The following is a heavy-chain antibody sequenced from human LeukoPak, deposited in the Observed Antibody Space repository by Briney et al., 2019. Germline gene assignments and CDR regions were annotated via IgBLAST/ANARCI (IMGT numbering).Heavy chain of an antibody. J-gene: IGHJ4*02. CDR3: ARGNPGRHFDY. Sequence: SETLSLTCAVYGGPFSGYYWSWIRQPPGKGLEWIGEINHSGSTNYNPSLKRRLTISVDTSKNPFSLKLSPVTAADTAVYYCARGNPGRHFDYWGQGTLVTVSS. V-gene: IGHV4-34*01. CDR2: INHSGST. D-gene: IGHD1-14*01. CDR1: GGPFSGYY.